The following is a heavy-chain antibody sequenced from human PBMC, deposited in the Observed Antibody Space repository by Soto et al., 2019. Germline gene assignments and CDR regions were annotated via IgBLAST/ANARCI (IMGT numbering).Heavy chain of an antibody. D-gene: IGHD3-10*01. J-gene: IGHJ6*02. CDR2: ISDSGRAT. Sequence: DVQLLESGGGLVQPGGSLRLSCAASGFTFSRYAMTWVRQAPGMGLEWVSVISDSGRATFHAPSVKGRFTISRDNSKNTVFLQMNSLTSEDTAVYYCAKQRGSGNPCYYNMDVWGRGTKVTVSS. CDR1: GFTFSRYA. V-gene: IGHV3-23*01. CDR3: AKQRGSGNPCYYNMDV.